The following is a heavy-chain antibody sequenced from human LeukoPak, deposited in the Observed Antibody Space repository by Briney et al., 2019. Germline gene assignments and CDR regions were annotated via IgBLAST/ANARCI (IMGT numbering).Heavy chain of an antibody. CDR3: ARAPSGYYDSSGYYRTIANWFDP. D-gene: IGHD3-22*01. Sequence: PSETLSLTCTVSGGSISSGDYYWSWIRQPPGKGLEWIGYIYYSGSTYYNPSLKSRVTISVDTSKYQFSLKLSSVTAADTAVYYCARAPSGYYDSSGYYRTIANWFDPWGQGTLVTVSS. J-gene: IGHJ5*02. V-gene: IGHV4-30-4*01. CDR1: GGSISSGDYY. CDR2: IYYSGST.